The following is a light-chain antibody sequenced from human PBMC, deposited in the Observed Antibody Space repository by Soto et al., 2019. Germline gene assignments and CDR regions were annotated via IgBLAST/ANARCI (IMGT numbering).Light chain of an antibody. V-gene: IGLV1-47*01. J-gene: IGLJ2*01. CDR3: AAWDDSLSGVV. Sequence: QSALTQPPSASGTPGQRVTISCSGSISNIGSNFIYWYQQFPGTAPKLLIFRNNERPSGVPDRFSGSKSGNSASLAISGLRSEDEADYHCAAWDDSLSGVVFGGGTQLTVL. CDR1: ISNIGSNF. CDR2: RNN.